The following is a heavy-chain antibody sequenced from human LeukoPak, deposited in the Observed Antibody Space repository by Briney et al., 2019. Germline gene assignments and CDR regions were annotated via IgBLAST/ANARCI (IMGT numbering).Heavy chain of an antibody. CDR1: GGSFSGYY. Sequence: PSETLSLTCAVYGGSFSGYYWSWIRQPPGKGLEWTGEINHSGSTNYNPSLKSRVTISVDTSKNQFSLKLSSVTAADTAVYYCARALGRIRFLEWLSPIGYWGQGTLVTVSS. CDR3: ARALGRIRFLEWLSPIGY. J-gene: IGHJ4*02. D-gene: IGHD3-3*01. CDR2: INHSGST. V-gene: IGHV4-34*01.